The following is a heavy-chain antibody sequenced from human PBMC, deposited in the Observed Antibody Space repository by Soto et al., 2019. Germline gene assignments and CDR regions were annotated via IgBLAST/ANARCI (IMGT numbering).Heavy chain of an antibody. CDR2: ISSSSSTI. J-gene: IGHJ4*02. D-gene: IGHD2-21*02. V-gene: IGHV3-48*01. Sequence: EVQLVESGGGLVQPGGSLRLSCAASGFTFSSYSMNWVRQAPGKGLEWVSYISSSSSTIYYADSVKGRFTISRDNAKKSLYLQMNSLRAEDTAVYYCARDLGGVHIVVVTAIDYWGQGTLVTVSS. CDR3: ARDLGGVHIVVVTAIDY. CDR1: GFTFSSYS.